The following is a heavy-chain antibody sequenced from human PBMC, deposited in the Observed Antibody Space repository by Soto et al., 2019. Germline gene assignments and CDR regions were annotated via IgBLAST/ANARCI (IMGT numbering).Heavy chain of an antibody. CDR3: AITGRYYYGSGSYLY. V-gene: IGHV4-34*01. D-gene: IGHD3-10*01. Sequence: PSETLSLTCAVYGGSFSGYYWSWIRQPPGKGLEWIGEINHSGSTNYNPSIRSRVTISVDTSKNQFSLKLSSVTAADTAVYYCAITGRYYYGSGSYLYWGQGTLVTVS. J-gene: IGHJ4*02. CDR2: INHSGST. CDR1: GGSFSGYY.